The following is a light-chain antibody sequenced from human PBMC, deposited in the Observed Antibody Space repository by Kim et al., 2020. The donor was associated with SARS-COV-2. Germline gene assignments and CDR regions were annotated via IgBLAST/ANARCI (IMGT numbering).Light chain of an antibody. J-gene: IGLJ1*01. CDR1: DIGSKS. CDR2: YDS. Sequence: PGETARVTCGGNDIGSKSVHWYQQKPGQAPVLVIYYDSDRPSGIPDRFSGSNSGDTATLTISRVEAADEADYSCQVWDTADDVYVFGTGTKVTVL. V-gene: IGLV3-21*04. CDR3: QVWDTADDVYV.